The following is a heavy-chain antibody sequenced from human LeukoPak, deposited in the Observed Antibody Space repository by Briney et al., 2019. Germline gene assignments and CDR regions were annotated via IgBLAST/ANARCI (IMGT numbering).Heavy chain of an antibody. CDR1: GGSINSGGYY. D-gene: IGHD3-3*01. Sequence: PSQTLSLTCTVSGGSINSGGYYWSWIRQHPGKGLEWIGYISYIGSTYYHPSLKSRLTILLDTSKNQFSLKLSSVTAADTAVYFCARAPDYDSWSGTHFDPWGRGTLVTVSS. V-gene: IGHV4-31*03. CDR3: ARAPDYDSWSGTHFDP. J-gene: IGHJ2*01. CDR2: ISYIGST.